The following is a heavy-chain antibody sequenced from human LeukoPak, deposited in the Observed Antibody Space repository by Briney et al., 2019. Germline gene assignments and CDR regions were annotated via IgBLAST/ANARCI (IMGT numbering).Heavy chain of an antibody. Sequence: GASVKVSCKASGYTFTNYYIHWVRQAPGQGLEWMGIINPGGRSTSYAQEFQGRVTMTRDTSTSTAYMELSSLRSEDTAVYYCAKGVGATHANIDYWGQGTLVTVSS. CDR1: GYTFTNYY. CDR3: AKGVGATHANIDY. V-gene: IGHV1-46*01. CDR2: INPGGRST. D-gene: IGHD1-26*01. J-gene: IGHJ4*02.